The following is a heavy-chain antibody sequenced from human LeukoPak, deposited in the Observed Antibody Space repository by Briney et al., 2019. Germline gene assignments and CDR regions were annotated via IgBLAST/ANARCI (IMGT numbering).Heavy chain of an antibody. V-gene: IGHV1-2*02. D-gene: IGHD3-3*01. J-gene: IGHJ4*02. CDR2: INPNSGGT. CDR1: GYTFTGYY. Sequence: ASVKVSCKASGYTFTGYYMHWVRQAPGQGLEWMGWINPNSGGTNYAQKLQGRVTMTTDTSTSTAYMELRSLRSDDTAVYYCARGDRTIFGVVIIREFDYWGQGTLVTVSS. CDR3: ARGDRTIFGVVIIREFDY.